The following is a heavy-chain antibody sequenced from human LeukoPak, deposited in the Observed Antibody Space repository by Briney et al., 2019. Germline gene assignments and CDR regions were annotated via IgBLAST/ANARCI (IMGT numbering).Heavy chain of an antibody. CDR2: IIPIFGTA. V-gene: IGHV1-69*13. CDR3: ARPRRNNYGDYGGDY. D-gene: IGHD4-17*01. CDR1: GGTFSSYA. Sequence: GASVKVSCKASGGTFSSYAISWVRQAPGQGLEWMGGIIPIFGTANYAQKFQGRVTITADESTSTAYMELSSLRSEDTAVYYCARPRRNNYGDYGGDYWGQGTLVTVSS. J-gene: IGHJ4*02.